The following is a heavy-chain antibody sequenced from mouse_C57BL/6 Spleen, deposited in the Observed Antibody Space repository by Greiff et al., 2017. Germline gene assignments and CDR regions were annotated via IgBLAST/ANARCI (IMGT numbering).Heavy chain of an antibody. J-gene: IGHJ4*01. V-gene: IGHV1-42*01. D-gene: IGHD1-1*01. Sequence: EVQLQQSGPELVKPGASVKISCKASGYSFTGYYMNWVKQSPEKSLEWIGEINPSTGGTTYNQKFKAKATLTVDKSSSTAYMQRKSLTSEDSAVYYCARSNPPITTVVMDYWGQGTSVTVSS. CDR2: INPSTGGT. CDR1: GYSFTGYY. CDR3: ARSNPPITTVVMDY.